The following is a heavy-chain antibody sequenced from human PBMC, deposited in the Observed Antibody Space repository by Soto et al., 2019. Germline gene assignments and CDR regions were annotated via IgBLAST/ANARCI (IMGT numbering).Heavy chain of an antibody. CDR3: ANQRYYDFWSGYYEDWFDP. D-gene: IGHD3-3*01. Sequence: EVQLLESGGGLVQPGGSLRLSCVASGFTFSNYAMSWVRQAPGKGLEWVSAISGSGGSTSYADSVKGRFTISRDNSKNTLYLQMNSLRAEDTAIYYCANQRYYDFWSGYYEDWFDPWGQGTLVTVSS. J-gene: IGHJ5*02. CDR2: ISGSGGST. V-gene: IGHV3-23*01. CDR1: GFTFSNYA.